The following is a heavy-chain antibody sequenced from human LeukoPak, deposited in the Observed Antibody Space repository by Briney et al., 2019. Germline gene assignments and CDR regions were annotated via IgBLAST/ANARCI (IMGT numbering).Heavy chain of an antibody. CDR2: IYYSGST. V-gene: IGHV4-39*07. Sequence: SETLSLTCSVSGGSISSSSYYWGWIRQPPGKGLEWIGSIYYSGSTYYNPSLKSRVTISVDTSKNQFSLKLSSVTAADTAVYYCARSTYYDSSGYFAYWGQGTLVTVSS. CDR3: ARSTYYDSSGYFAY. CDR1: GGSISSSSYY. D-gene: IGHD3-22*01. J-gene: IGHJ4*02.